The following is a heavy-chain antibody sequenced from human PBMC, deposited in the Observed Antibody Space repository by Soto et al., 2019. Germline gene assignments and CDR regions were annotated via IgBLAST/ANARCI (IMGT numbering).Heavy chain of an antibody. CDR1: GYTFTSYG. D-gene: IGHD2-15*01. V-gene: IGHV1-18*01. CDR3: AAIGGPCSGGSCYSTNWFDP. CDR2: ISAYNGNT. Sequence: QVQLVQSGAEVKKPGASVKVSCKASGYTFTSYGISWVRQAPGQGLEWMGWISAYNGNTNYAQKLQGRVTMTTDTSTSTASMELRSLRSDDTAVYYCAAIGGPCSGGSCYSTNWFDPWGQGTLVTVSS. J-gene: IGHJ5*02.